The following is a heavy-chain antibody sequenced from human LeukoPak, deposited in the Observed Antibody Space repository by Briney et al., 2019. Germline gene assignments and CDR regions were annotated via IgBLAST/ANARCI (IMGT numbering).Heavy chain of an antibody. J-gene: IGHJ6*02. CDR2: ISGSDGST. CDR1: GFTFSSYASNYA. Sequence: PGGSLRLSCAASGFTFSSYASNYAMSWVRQAPGKGLEWVSAISGSDGSTYYTDSVKGRFTTSRDNSQNTLYLQMNSLRAEDTAVYYCAKAFSSSWYLAGMDVWGQGTTVTVSS. V-gene: IGHV3-23*01. D-gene: IGHD6-13*01. CDR3: AKAFSSSWYLAGMDV.